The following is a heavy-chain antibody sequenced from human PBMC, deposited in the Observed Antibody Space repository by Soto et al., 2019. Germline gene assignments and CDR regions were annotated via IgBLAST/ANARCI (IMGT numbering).Heavy chain of an antibody. CDR1: GYTFTSSY. J-gene: IGHJ4*02. D-gene: IGHD2-2*01. CDR3: ARDVGTIVVVPAASLTY. Sequence: ASVKVSCKASGYTFTSSYIHWVRQAPGQGLEWMAIINPNGGSTNYAQKFQGRVTMTTDTSTSTAYMELRSLRSDDTAVYYCARDVGTIVVVPAASLTYWGQGTLVTVSS. V-gene: IGHV1-46*01. CDR2: INPNGGST.